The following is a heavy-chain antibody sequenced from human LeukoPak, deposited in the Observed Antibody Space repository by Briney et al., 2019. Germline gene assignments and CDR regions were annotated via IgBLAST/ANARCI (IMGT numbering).Heavy chain of an antibody. Sequence: GGSLRLSCAVTGITVSKYWMHWVRQVPGKGLVWVSRIHSDGSTTDYADSVKGRFTITRDSAKNTLYLEMNSLRVEDTAVYYCTRDANHYGGMDVWGQGTTVTVSS. V-gene: IGHV3-74*01. CDR3: TRDANHYGGMDV. CDR2: IHSDGSTT. CDR1: GITVSKYW. J-gene: IGHJ6*02.